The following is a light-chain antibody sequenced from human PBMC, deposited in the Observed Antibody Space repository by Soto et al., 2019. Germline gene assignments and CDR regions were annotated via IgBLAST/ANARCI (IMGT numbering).Light chain of an antibody. CDR2: EVS. CDR1: SSDIGSYDL. CDR3: CSYAGSSNWV. Sequence: QSALTQPASVSGSPGQSITISCTGTSSDIGSYDLVSWYQQHPGKAPKLMIYEVSKRPSGISNRFSGSKSGNTASLTISGLQAEDEAAYHCCSYAGSSNWVFGGGTKLTVL. V-gene: IGLV2-23*02. J-gene: IGLJ3*02.